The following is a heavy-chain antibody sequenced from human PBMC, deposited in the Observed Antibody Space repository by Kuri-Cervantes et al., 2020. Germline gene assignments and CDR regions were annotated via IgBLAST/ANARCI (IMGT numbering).Heavy chain of an antibody. CDR3: AKGIGYYYGSGSYYKRSDANFGFDY. D-gene: IGHD3-10*01. V-gene: IGHV3-11*04. CDR1: GFTFSDYY. J-gene: IGHJ4*02. CDR2: ISSSGSTI. Sequence: GESLKISCAASGFTFSDYYMSWIRQAPGKGLEWVSYISSSGSTIYYADSVKGRFTISRDNSKNTLYLQMNSLRAEDTAVYYCAKGIGYYYGSGSYYKRSDANFGFDYWGQGTLVTVSS.